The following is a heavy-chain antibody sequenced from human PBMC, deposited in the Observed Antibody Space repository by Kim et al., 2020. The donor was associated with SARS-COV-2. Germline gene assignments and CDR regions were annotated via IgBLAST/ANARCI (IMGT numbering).Heavy chain of an antibody. CDR3: ARDLSSAAKVVPAAMGY. Sequence: ASVKVSCKASGYTFTSYYMHWVRQAPGQGLEWMGIINPSGGSTSYAQKFQGRVTMTRDTSTSTVYMELSSLRSEDTAVYYCARDLSSAAKVVPAAMGYWGQGTLVTVSS. CDR1: GYTFTSYY. V-gene: IGHV1-46*01. J-gene: IGHJ4*02. D-gene: IGHD2-2*01. CDR2: INPSGGST.